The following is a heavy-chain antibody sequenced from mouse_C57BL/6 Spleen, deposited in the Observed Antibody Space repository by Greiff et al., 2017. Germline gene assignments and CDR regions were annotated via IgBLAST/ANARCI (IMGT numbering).Heavy chain of an antibody. D-gene: IGHD1-1*01. J-gene: IGHJ2*01. CDR3: AREGDYYGSSYSFDY. V-gene: IGHV1-55*01. CDR1: GYTFTSYW. CDR2: IYPGSGST. Sequence: VQLQQSGAELVKPGASVKMSCKASGYTFTSYWITWVKQRPGQGLEWIGDIYPGSGSTNYNEKFKSKATLTVDTSSSTAYMQLSSLTSEDSAVYYCAREGDYYGSSYSFDYWGQGTTLTVSS.